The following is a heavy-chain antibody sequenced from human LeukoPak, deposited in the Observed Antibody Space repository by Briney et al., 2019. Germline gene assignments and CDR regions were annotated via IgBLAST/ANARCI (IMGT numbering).Heavy chain of an antibody. V-gene: IGHV3-64*04. CDR1: GFTFSNYA. Sequence: GGSLRLSCSASGFTFSNYAMHWVRRAPGKGLEYVSAISSNGGSTYYADSVKGRFTISRDNSKNTLYLQVNSLRAEDTAVYYCAKGGKWDVTPFDYWGQGTLVTVSS. D-gene: IGHD1-26*01. CDR3: AKGGKWDVTPFDY. J-gene: IGHJ4*02. CDR2: ISSNGGST.